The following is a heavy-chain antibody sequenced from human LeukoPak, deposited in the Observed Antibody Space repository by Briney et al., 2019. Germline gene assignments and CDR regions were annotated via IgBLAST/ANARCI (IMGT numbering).Heavy chain of an antibody. Sequence: SETLSLTCTVSGGSISSGGYYWSWIRQHPGKGLEWIGYIYYSGSTYYNPSLESRVTISVDTSKNQFSLKLSSVTAADTAVYYCARDRLYYGSGSYYNPHEVYGMDVWGQGTTVTVSS. CDR2: IYYSGST. J-gene: IGHJ6*02. V-gene: IGHV4-31*03. D-gene: IGHD3-10*01. CDR1: GGSISSGGYY. CDR3: ARDRLYYGSGSYYNPHEVYGMDV.